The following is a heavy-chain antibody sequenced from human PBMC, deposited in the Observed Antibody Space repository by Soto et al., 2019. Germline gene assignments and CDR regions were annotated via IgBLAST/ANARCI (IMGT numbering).Heavy chain of an antibody. CDR2: ISYDGNKK. CDR3: ARDALSPSGGCYS. D-gene: IGHD3-3*02. V-gene: IGHV3-30-3*01. J-gene: IGHJ4*02. Sequence: PGESLRLACVASGLIFKNYAMHWVRQAPGKGLEWVGVISYDGNKKFYADSVKGRFTISRDSSKNTLYLHMNSLRVEDTAVYYCARDALSPSGGCYSLGQGTLVTVSS. CDR1: GLIFKNYA.